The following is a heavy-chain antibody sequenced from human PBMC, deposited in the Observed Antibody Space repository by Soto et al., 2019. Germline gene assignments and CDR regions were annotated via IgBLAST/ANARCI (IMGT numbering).Heavy chain of an antibody. V-gene: IGHV3-21*04. J-gene: IGHJ4*02. CDR1: GFTFTRFS. CDR2: ISSTTNYL. D-gene: IGHD3-16*01. CDR3: TKGATSPFDS. Sequence: GGSLRLSCAASGFTFTRFSMNWVRRAPGKGLESVSSISSTTNYLXYGDSMKGRFTSSRDNAKNSLDLEMNSLRAEDTAIYYCTKGATSPFDSWRQGTRDTVSS.